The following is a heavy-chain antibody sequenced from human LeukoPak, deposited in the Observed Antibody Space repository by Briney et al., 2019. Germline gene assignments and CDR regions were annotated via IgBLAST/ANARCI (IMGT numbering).Heavy chain of an antibody. CDR2: IRNKANNYAT. Sequence: PGGSLKLSCAASGFTFSASSLHWGRQASREGLEWVGRIRNKANNYATAYAASVKGRITLSRDDSKNTAYLQMSSLKTEDTAVYYCTCLESTGQDPNGDYWGQGTLVTVSS. CDR1: GFTFSASS. J-gene: IGHJ4*02. D-gene: IGHD1-1*01. V-gene: IGHV3-73*01. CDR3: TCLESTGQDPNGDY.